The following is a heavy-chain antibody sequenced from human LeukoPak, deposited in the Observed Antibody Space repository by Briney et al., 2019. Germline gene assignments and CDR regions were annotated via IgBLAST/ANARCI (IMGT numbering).Heavy chain of an antibody. Sequence: SQTLSHTCAISGDSVSSNSAAWNWIRQSPSRGLEWLGRTYYRSKWYNDYAVSVRSRIAINPDTSKNQFSLQLNSVTPEDTAVYYCARALAAGSGYILDFDYWGQGTLVTVSS. D-gene: IGHD3-3*01. CDR1: GDSVSSNSAA. J-gene: IGHJ4*02. CDR3: ARALAAGSGYILDFDY. CDR2: TYYRSKWYN. V-gene: IGHV6-1*01.